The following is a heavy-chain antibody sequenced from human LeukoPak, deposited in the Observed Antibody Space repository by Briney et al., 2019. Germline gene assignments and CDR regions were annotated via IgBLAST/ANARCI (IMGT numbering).Heavy chain of an antibody. CDR3: ARDNPYYDSWSGYSLNFDY. CDR2: IKQDGSEK. Sequence: PGGSLRLSCAASGFTFSSYEMNWVRQAPGKGLEWVANIKQDGSEKYYVDSVKGRFTISRDNAKNSLYLQMNSLRAEDTAVHYCARDNPYYDSWSGYSLNFDYWGQGTLVTVSS. J-gene: IGHJ4*02. D-gene: IGHD3-3*01. CDR1: GFTFSSYE. V-gene: IGHV3-7*01.